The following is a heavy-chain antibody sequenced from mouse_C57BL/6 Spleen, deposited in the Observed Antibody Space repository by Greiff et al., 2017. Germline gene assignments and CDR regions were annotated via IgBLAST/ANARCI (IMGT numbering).Heavy chain of an antibody. CDR3: AREGDYGNPLAY. V-gene: IGHV1-55*01. J-gene: IGHJ3*01. CDR2: IYPGSGST. D-gene: IGHD2-1*01. Sequence: QVQLQQPGAELVKPGASVKMSCKASGYTFTSYWITWVKQRPGQGLEWIGDIYPGSGSTNYNEKFKSKATLTVDTASSTAYMQLSSLTSEDSAVYYCAREGDYGNPLAYWGQGTLVTVSA. CDR1: GYTFTSYW.